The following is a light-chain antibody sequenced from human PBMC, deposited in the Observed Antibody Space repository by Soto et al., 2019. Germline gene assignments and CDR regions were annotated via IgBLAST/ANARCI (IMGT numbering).Light chain of an antibody. CDR3: QQSYNTPLT. V-gene: IGKV1-39*01. CDR2: AAS. Sequence: DIQMTQSPSSLSASVGDRVTITCRASQSISSYLNWYQQKPGKAPKLLIYAASSLQSGVSSRFSGGGSGTDFTLTISSLQPEDFATYYCQQSYNTPLTFGGGTKVEIK. CDR1: QSISSY. J-gene: IGKJ4*01.